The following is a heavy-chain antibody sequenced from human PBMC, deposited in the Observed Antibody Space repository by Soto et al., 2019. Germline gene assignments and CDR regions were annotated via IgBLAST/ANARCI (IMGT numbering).Heavy chain of an antibody. V-gene: IGHV3-11*01. CDR2: ISSSGSTI. D-gene: IGHD2-15*01. Sequence: QVQLVESGGGLVKPGGSLRLSCAASGFTFSDYYMSWIRQAPGKGLEWVSYISSSGSTIYYADSVKGRFTISRDNAKNPPYVEMNSLRAEDTAVYYCARDREGYCSGGSCYYFDYWGQGTLVTVSS. CDR1: GFTFSDYY. CDR3: ARDREGYCSGGSCYYFDY. J-gene: IGHJ4*02.